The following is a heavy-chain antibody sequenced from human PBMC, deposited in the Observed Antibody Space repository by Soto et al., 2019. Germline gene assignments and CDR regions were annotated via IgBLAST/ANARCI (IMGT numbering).Heavy chain of an antibody. D-gene: IGHD2-8*01. Sequence: QIHLQQSGPGLVKPSQTLSLTCAISGDSVSTNSATWDWIRQSPSRGLEWLGRTYYRSNWYTDYAVSVKGRITXSXHTANNQLSLQLNSVTPDDTAVYYCARLIGNSWLDSWGQGTLVTVSS. CDR2: TYYRSNWYT. CDR3: ARLIGNSWLDS. CDR1: GDSVSTNSAT. J-gene: IGHJ5*01. V-gene: IGHV6-1*01.